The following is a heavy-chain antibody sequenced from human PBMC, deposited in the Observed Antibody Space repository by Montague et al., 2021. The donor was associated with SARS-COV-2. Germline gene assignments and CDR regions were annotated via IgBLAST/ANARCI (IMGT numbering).Heavy chain of an antibody. V-gene: IGHV4-34*12. D-gene: IGHD3-10*01. CDR2: VIHSGTT. Sequence: SETLSLTCHVYGASFSGCYWSWVRQSPGKGLEWIGEVIHSGTTNYNPSLKGRVTISIDSSNDRFSLRLTSLTAADTGVYYCASGEFFYYGSGNYYRSALDDWGQGTTVTVSS. J-gene: IGHJ6*02. CDR3: ASGEFFYYGSGNYYRSALDD. CDR1: GASFSGCY.